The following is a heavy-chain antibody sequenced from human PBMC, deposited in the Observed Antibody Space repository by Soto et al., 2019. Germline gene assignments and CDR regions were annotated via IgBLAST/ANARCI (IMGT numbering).Heavy chain of an antibody. CDR2: IIPIFGTA. Sequence: SVKVSCKASGGTFSSYAISWVRQAPGQGLEWMGGIIPIFGTANYAQKFQGRVTITADESTSTAYVELSSLRSEDTAVYYCARSYGSGSSRYYYGMDVWGQGTKVTVSS. CDR1: GGTFSSYA. D-gene: IGHD3-10*01. J-gene: IGHJ6*02. V-gene: IGHV1-69*13. CDR3: ARSYGSGSSRYYYGMDV.